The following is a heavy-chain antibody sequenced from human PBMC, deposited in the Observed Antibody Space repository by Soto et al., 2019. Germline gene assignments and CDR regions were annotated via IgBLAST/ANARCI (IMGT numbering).Heavy chain of an antibody. V-gene: IGHV1-18*01. CDR2: NSNYNVNT. J-gene: IGHJ4*02. CDR3: ARDTSYCTNGVCYWFDY. Sequence: QLQLVQSGAEVKKPGASVKVTCKASDYTFTNDGTSWVRKAPEQGLERRGWNSNYNVNTKYTQKLKGRVTMTTDTSTSTAYMELRSMRSADTAVYYCARDTSYCTNGVCYWFDYWGQGTLVTVSS. D-gene: IGHD2-8*01. CDR1: DYTFTNDG.